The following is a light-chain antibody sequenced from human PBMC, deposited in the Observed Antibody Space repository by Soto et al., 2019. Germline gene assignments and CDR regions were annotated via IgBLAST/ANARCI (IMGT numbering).Light chain of an antibody. CDR3: QQYNNWPPIT. CDR2: RAS. CDR1: QTINSN. V-gene: IGKV3-15*01. J-gene: IGKJ5*01. Sequence: EIVMTQSPATLSVSPGEGATLSCRASQTINSNLAWYRHRPGQAPRLLIYRASTRAAGLPDRFSGSGSGTEFTLTISSLQSEDFAVYYCQQYNNWPPITFGQGTRLEI.